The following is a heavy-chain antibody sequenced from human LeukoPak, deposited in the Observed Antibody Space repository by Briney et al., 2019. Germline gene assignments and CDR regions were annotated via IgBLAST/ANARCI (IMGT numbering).Heavy chain of an antibody. CDR3: TRMTTGHDY. D-gene: IGHD4-17*01. CDR1: GVSFNDYY. Sequence: SETQSLTCAVSGVSFNDYYWSWVRQTPGKGLEWIGEINHSGYTNDSPSLKSRVTISIDTSRKQFSLNLRSVTVADTGIYYCTRMTTGHDYWGQGTLVTVSS. J-gene: IGHJ4*02. V-gene: IGHV4-34*01. CDR2: INHSGYT.